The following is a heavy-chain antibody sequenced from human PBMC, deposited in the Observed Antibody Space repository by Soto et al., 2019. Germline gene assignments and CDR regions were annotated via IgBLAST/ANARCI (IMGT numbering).Heavy chain of an antibody. D-gene: IGHD3-22*01. CDR3: ARDYDSSGYWEDAFDI. CDR1: GYTFIRYG. J-gene: IGHJ3*02. Sequence: ASVKVSCKASGYTFIRYGISWVRQAPGQGLEWMGWISAHNANTNYARRLQGRVTMTSDASTNTAYMELRRLRLDDTAVYYCARDYDSSGYWEDAFDIWGQGTMVTVSS. CDR2: ISAHNANT. V-gene: IGHV1-18*01.